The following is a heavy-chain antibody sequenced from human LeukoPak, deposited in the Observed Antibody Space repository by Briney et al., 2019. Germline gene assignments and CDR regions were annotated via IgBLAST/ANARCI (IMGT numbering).Heavy chain of an antibody. CDR1: GFTFSSYA. V-gene: IGHV3-23*01. CDR3: AKDGAHSELYCSSTSCDRPNWFDP. CDR2: ISGSGGST. D-gene: IGHD2-2*01. Sequence: GGSLRLSCAASGFTFSSYAMSWVRQAPGKGLEWVSAISGSGGSTYYADSVKGRFTISRDNSKNTLYLQMNSLRAEDTAVYYCAKDGAHSELYCSSTSCDRPNWFDPWSQGTLVTVSS. J-gene: IGHJ5*02.